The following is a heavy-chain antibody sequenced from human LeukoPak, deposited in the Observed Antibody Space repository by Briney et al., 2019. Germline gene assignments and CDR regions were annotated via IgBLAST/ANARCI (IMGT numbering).Heavy chain of an antibody. CDR2: ISSDSTYK. V-gene: IGHV3-21*01. CDR1: GFTFSSYT. CDR3: AREYDSKGRFDN. J-gene: IGHJ4*02. D-gene: IGHD3-22*01. Sequence: GGSLRLSCAASGFTFSSYTLSWVRQAPGKGLEWVSFISSDSTYKYYGDSVKGRFTISRDNANVYLQMNSLRAEDTATYHCAREYDSKGRFDNWGQGTLVTVSS.